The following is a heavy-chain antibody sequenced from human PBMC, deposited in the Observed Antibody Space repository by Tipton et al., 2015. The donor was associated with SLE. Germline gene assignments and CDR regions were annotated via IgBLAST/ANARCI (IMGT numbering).Heavy chain of an antibody. D-gene: IGHD3/OR15-3a*01. CDR1: GGSFGSYY. V-gene: IGHV4-59*08. J-gene: IGHJ5*02. CDR3: ARQSEYSDWTGFWFDP. CDR2: MFFSGNT. Sequence: TLSLTCTLSGGSFGSYYWNWIRQPPGKGLEWIGYMFFSGNTHYPPTLNPSLKSRVTISGDMSKNQFSLKLTSVTAADTAVYYCARQSEYSDWTGFWFDPWGQGTLVTVSS.